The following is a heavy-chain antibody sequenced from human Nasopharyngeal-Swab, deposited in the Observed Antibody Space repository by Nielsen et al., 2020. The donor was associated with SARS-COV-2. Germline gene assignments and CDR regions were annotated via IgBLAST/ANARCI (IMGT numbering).Heavy chain of an antibody. CDR1: GGSISSSTYY. Sequence: ESLRLSCTVSGGSISSSTYYCAWIRQPPGKGLEWIGSIYYGGSTYYNPSLKSRVTISVDTSKNQFPLKLSSVTAADTAVYYCATLSSSWYEYYFDDWGQGTLVTVSS. CDR2: IYYGGST. D-gene: IGHD6-13*01. V-gene: IGHV4-39*01. CDR3: ATLSSSWYEYYFDD. J-gene: IGHJ4*02.